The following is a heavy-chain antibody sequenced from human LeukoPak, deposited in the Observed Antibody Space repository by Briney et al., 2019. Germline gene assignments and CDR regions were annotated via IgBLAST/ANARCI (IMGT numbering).Heavy chain of an antibody. CDR3: ARSEINDYNRY. CDR2: IYQSGST. Sequence: SETLSLTCSVSGYSIRSGYHWAWIRQSPGKGLEWLGSIYQSGSTYDNPSLKSRVTMSVDTSRNQFSLNIRHVTAADTAVYYCARSEINDYNRYWGQGITVIVSS. V-gene: IGHV4-38-2*01. CDR1: GYSIRSGYH. J-gene: IGHJ4*02. D-gene: IGHD3-10*01.